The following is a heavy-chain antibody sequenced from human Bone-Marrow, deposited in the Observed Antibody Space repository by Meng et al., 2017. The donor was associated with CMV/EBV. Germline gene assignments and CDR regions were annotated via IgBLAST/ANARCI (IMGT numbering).Heavy chain of an antibody. J-gene: IGHJ4*02. CDR3: ARGYDFFGTDY. CDR2: ISANNGNT. CDR1: GYTFTSYG. Sequence: HVQLVQSGAEVKKPVASEKFSCNSSGYTFTSYGISWVRQAPGQGREWMGWISANNGNTNYAQKLQGRVTMTTDTSTSTAYMELRSLRSDDTAVYYCARGYDFFGTDYWGQGTLVTVSS. V-gene: IGHV1-18*01. D-gene: IGHD3-3*01.